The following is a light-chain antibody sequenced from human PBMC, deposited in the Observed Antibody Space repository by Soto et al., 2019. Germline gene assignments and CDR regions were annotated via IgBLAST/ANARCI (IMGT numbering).Light chain of an antibody. CDR1: SSDVGGYNY. J-gene: IGLJ1*01. CDR2: DVS. Sequence: QSVMTQPASVSGSPGQSLTICCTGTSSDVGGYNYVSWYQQHPGKAPKLMIYDVSNRPSGVSNRFSGSKSGNTAYLTISGLQAEDEADYYCSSYTSSSTNVFGTGTKVTVL. V-gene: IGLV2-14*01. CDR3: SSYTSSSTNV.